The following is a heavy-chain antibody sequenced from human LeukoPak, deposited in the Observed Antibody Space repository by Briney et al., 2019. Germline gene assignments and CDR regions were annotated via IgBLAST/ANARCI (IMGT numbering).Heavy chain of an antibody. Sequence: ASVKVSCKASGYTFTSYDINWVRQATGQGLEWMGWMNPNSGNTAYAQRFQGRVTMTRDTSISTVFMELTSLTSEDTAVYYCARGLFTFGGVIAPMDFDYWGQGTVVTVSS. J-gene: IGHJ4*02. CDR2: MNPNSGNT. CDR3: ARGLFTFGGVIAPMDFDY. D-gene: IGHD3-16*02. CDR1: GYTFTSYD. V-gene: IGHV1-8*01.